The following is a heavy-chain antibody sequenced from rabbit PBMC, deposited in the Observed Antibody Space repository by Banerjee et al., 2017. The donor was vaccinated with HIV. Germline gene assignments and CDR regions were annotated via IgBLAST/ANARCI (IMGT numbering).Heavy chain of an antibody. J-gene: IGHJ4*01. V-gene: IGHV1S45*01. D-gene: IGHD8-1*01. CDR1: GFSFSSSYW. CDR3: ARTSNSYYSRINL. CDR2: IYAGSSGTT. Sequence: QEQLVESGGGLVQPGGSLTLTCTASGFSFSSSYWICWVRQAPGKGLEWIACIYAGSSGTTDYASWAKGRFTISKTSSTTVTLQMTSLTAADTATYFCARTSNSYYSRINLWGPGTLVTVS.